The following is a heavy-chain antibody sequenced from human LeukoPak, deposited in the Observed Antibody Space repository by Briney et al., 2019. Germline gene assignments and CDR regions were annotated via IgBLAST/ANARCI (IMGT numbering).Heavy chain of an antibody. J-gene: IGHJ4*02. V-gene: IGHV1-2*02. Sequence: ASVKVSCKASGYTFTSYGISWVRQAPGQGLEWMGWINPNSGGTNYAQKFQGRVTMTRDTSITTTYMELSRLTFDDTAVYYCAKSSGNSYMYNFDYWGQGTLVTVSS. CDR2: INPNSGGT. D-gene: IGHD5-18*01. CDR3: AKSSGNSYMYNFDY. CDR1: GYTFTSYG.